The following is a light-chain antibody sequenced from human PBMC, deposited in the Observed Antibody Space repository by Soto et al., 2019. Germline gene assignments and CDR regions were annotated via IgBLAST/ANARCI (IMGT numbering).Light chain of an antibody. J-gene: IGKJ1*01. CDR2: AAS. CDR1: QGIGND. Sequence: DLQMTQSPSSLSASVGDRVTITCRASQGIGNDLGWFQQKPGKAPKRLIYAASSLQSGVPSRFSGSGSGTEFTLTISSLQPEDFATYYCLQHTTYPWTFGQGTKVEI. CDR3: LQHTTYPWT. V-gene: IGKV1-17*01.